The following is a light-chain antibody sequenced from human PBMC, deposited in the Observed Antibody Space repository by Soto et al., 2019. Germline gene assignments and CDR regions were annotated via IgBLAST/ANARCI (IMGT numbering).Light chain of an antibody. Sequence: EIVLTQSPGTLSLSPGKRSTLSCRDSQTVNSDYLAWYRQRLGQAPRVXISDASSRATGIPDRFGCRGAGAACTRPICRLEPEDVQVDACLQYGSSPQTFRQGTQVDIK. V-gene: IGKV3-20*01. CDR3: LQYGSSPQT. J-gene: IGKJ1*01. CDR2: DAS. CDR1: QTVNSDY.